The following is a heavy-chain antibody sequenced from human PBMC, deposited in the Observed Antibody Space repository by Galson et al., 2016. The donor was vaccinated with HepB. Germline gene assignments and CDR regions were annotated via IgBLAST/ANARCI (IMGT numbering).Heavy chain of an antibody. CDR2: ISHDGTTT. CDR1: GFTFNNYG. CDR3: AGAFDY. V-gene: IGHV3-30*03. J-gene: IGHJ4*02. Sequence: SLRLSCAASGFTFNNYGMHWVRQAPGKGLDWVAVISHDGTTTYSADSVKGRFTISRDNSKHTLYLRMTSLRPEDTAIYYCAGAFDYWGQGILVTGSS.